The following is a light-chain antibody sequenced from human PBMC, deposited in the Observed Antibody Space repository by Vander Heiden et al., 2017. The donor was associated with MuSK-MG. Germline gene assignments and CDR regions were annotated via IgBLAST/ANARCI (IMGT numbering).Light chain of an antibody. CDR1: QSISSY. Sequence: QLTQSPSSLSASVGDRVTITCRASQSISSYLHWYQQKPGKAPKLLIYAASSLQSGVPSRFSGSGSGTDFTLTISRLQPEDFATYYCQQCDSTPYTFGQGTKMDIK. CDR3: QQCDSTPYT. CDR2: AAS. J-gene: IGKJ2*01. V-gene: IGKV1-39*01.